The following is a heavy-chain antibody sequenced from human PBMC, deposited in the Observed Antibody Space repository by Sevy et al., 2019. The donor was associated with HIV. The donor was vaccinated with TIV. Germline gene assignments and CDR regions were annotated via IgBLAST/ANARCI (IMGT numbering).Heavy chain of an antibody. D-gene: IGHD6-19*01. CDR3: ARDPIAVAGTLNYFDY. V-gene: IGHV3-48*01. J-gene: IGHJ4*02. Sequence: GGSLRLSCAASGFTFSSDSMNWVRQPPGKGLEWVSYISGSSSTIYYADSAKGRFTISRDNAKNSLYLQMNSLRADDTAVYYCARDPIAVAGTLNYFDYWGQGTLVTVSS. CDR2: ISGSSSTI. CDR1: GFTFSSDS.